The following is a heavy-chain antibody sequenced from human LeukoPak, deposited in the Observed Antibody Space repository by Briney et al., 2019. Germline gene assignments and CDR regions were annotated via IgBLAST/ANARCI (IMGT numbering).Heavy chain of an antibody. J-gene: IGHJ4*02. CDR1: GFTFSSYT. D-gene: IGHD3-22*01. CDR2: ISSSTSYI. Sequence: GGSLRLSCAAPGFTFSSYTMNWVRQAPGKGLEWVSSISSSTSYIYYADSVKGRFTISRDNAKNSVYLQMNSLRGEDTAVYYCARLADYDSSGYFDYWGQGALVTVSS. CDR3: ARLADYDSSGYFDY. V-gene: IGHV3-21*01.